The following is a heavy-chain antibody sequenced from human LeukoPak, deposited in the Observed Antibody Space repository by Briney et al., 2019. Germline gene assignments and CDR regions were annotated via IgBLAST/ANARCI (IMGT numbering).Heavy chain of an antibody. CDR1: GYTFTSYD. CDR2: ISADNGNT. V-gene: IGHV1-18*01. D-gene: IGHD6-19*01. J-gene: IGHJ4*02. CDR3: ARGGSGWYLWYFDY. Sequence: ASVKVSCKASGYTFTSYDISCVRQAPGQGLEWMGWISADNGNTNYAQKLQGRVTMTTDTSTSTAYMELRSLRSDDTAVYYCARGGSGWYLWYFDYWGQGTLVTVSS.